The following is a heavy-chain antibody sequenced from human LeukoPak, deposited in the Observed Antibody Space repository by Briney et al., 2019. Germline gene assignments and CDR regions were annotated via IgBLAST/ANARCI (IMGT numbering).Heavy chain of an antibody. CDR3: ASLVTGILGIDY. V-gene: IGHV3-48*03. J-gene: IGHJ4*02. Sequence: PGGSLRLSCEASGFTFINYEMNWVRQAPGKGLEWLSYISSSGSTIHYADSVKGRFTISRDNAKNSLYLQMNSLRAEDTAVYLCASLVTGILGIDYWGQGTLVTVSS. D-gene: IGHD2-21*02. CDR1: GFTFINYE. CDR2: ISSSGSTI.